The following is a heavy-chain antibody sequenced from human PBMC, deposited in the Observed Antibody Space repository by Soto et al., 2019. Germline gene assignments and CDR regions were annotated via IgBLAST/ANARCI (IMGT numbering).Heavy chain of an antibody. CDR1: GGSITRGGYY. V-gene: IGHV4-31*03. CDR3: ARDPAP. Sequence: QVQLQESGPGLVKPSETLSLTCTVSGGSITRGGYYWSWIRQHPGKGLEWSGYLYNRETTYYNPSLNSRVTISVDTSKNQFSLKLTSVTAADTAVYYCARDPAPWGQGTLVTVSS. J-gene: IGHJ5*02. CDR2: LYNRETT.